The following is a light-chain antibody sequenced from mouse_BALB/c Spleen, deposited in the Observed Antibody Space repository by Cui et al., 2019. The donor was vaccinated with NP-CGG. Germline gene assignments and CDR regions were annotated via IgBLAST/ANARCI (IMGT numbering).Light chain of an antibody. CDR2: GTN. CDR3: ALWYSNHWV. J-gene: IGLJ1*01. V-gene: IGLV1*01. CDR1: TGAVTTSNY. Sequence: QAVVTQELALTTSPGETVTLTCRSSTGAVTTSNYANWVQAKPDHLFTGLIGGTNNRTPGVPARFSGSLIGDKAALTITGAQTEDEAIYFCALWYSNHWVFGGGTKLTVL.